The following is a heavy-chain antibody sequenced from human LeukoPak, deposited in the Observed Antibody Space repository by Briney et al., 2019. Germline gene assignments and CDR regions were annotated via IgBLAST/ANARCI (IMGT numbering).Heavy chain of an antibody. CDR2: VYSDDRA. D-gene: IGHD1-14*01. CDR3: ARDLAGFEEPRYYYYMDV. V-gene: IGHV3-66*02. CDR1: GFTVNRNV. Sequence: GGSLRLSCVASGFTVNRNVMSWVRQAPGKGLEWVSLVYSDDRAFYADSVKGRFTISRNKSKNTLFLQMSSLKPEDTAIYYCARDLAGFEEPRYYYYMDVWGKGTTVTVSS. J-gene: IGHJ6*03.